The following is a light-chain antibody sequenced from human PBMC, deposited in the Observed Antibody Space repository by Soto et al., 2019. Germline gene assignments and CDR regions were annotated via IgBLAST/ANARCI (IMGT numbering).Light chain of an antibody. J-gene: IGKJ5*01. CDR1: QSVSSSY. V-gene: IGKV3D-20*02. CDR3: QQRSHWPPT. CDR2: DAS. Sequence: EIVLTQSPGTLSLSPGERATLSCRASQSVSSSYLAWYQQKPGQAPRLLIYDASNRATGIPARFSGSVSGTDYSLTITSLEPEDFAVYYCQQRSHWPPTFGQGTRLEN.